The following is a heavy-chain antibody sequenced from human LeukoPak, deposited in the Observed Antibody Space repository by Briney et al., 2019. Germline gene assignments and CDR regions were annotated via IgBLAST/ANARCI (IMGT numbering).Heavy chain of an antibody. J-gene: IGHJ6*03. D-gene: IGHD6-6*01. CDR1: GGSISSSSYY. CDR3: ARDSGGSSPWFPGYYYYMDV. V-gene: IGHV4-39*07. CDR2: IYYSGST. Sequence: SETLSLTCTVSGGSISSSSYYWGWIRQPPGKGLEWIGSIYYSGSTYYNPSLKSRVTISVDTSKNQFSLKLSSVTAADAAVYYCARDSGGSSPWFPGYYYYMDVWGKGTTVTVSS.